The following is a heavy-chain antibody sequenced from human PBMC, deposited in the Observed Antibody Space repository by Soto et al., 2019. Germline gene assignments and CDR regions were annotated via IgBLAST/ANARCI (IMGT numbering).Heavy chain of an antibody. J-gene: IGHJ6*02. D-gene: IGHD2-2*02. V-gene: IGHV3-21*01. Sequence: GGSLRLSXAAPGFTFSSYSMNWVRQAPGKGLEWVSSISSSSSYIYYADSVKGRFTISRDNAKNSLYLQMNSLRAEDTAVYYCAGGADYCSSTSCYIWRSYYYYGMDVWGQGTTVTVSS. CDR2: ISSSSSYI. CDR1: GFTFSSYS. CDR3: AGGADYCSSTSCYIWRSYYYYGMDV.